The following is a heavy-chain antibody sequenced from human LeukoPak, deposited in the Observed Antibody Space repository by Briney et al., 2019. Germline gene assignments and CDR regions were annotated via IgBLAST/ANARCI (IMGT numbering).Heavy chain of an antibody. J-gene: IGHJ4*02. D-gene: IGHD3-22*01. CDR1: GFTFSSYA. CDR3: ARRRPGYYYDSSGSSAPDFDY. Sequence: GGSLRLSCAASGFTFSSYAMSWVRQAPGKGLEWVSAISGSGGSTYYADSVKGRFTISRDNSKSTLYLQMNSLRAEDTAVYYCARRRPGYYYDSSGSSAPDFDYWGQGTLVTVSS. CDR2: ISGSGGST. V-gene: IGHV3-23*01.